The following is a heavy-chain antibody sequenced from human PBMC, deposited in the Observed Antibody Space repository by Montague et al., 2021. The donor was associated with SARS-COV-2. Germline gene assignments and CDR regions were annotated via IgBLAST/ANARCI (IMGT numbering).Heavy chain of an antibody. Sequence: SETLSLTHIVSGSSVRSYYWSWIRQPPGKGLEWIGYIYDSGSTNYNPSLKSRVTISVDTSKNQFSLKLSSVTAADTAVYYCARENTVTTFGGPYYIDSWGQGTLVTVSA. CDR1: GSSVRSYY. V-gene: IGHV4-59*02. CDR2: IYDSGST. D-gene: IGHD4-17*01. J-gene: IGHJ4*01. CDR3: ARENTVTTFGGPYYIDS.